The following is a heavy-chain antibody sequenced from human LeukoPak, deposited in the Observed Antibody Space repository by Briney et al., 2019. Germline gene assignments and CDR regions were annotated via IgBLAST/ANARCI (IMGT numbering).Heavy chain of an antibody. J-gene: IGHJ4*02. CDR3: AIGGDSTTSCYRCFNY. V-gene: IGHV5-51*01. CDR1: GYRFTNYW. Sequence: GESLKISCKGSGYRFTNYWIGWVRQMPGKGLEWMGIIYPGDSDTRYSSSFQGQVTISADKSITTAYLQWSSLKASDTAMYYCAIGGDSTTSCYRCFNYWGQGTLVTVSS. D-gene: IGHD2-2*02. CDR2: IYPGDSDT.